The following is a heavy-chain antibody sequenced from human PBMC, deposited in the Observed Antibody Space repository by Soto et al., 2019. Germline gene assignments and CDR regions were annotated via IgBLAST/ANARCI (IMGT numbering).Heavy chain of an antibody. V-gene: IGHV1-8*01. CDR2: MNPNSGNT. CDR1: GYTFTSYD. CDR3: ARWRSGITGTPRRAFDI. Sequence: QVQLVQSGAEVKKPGASVKVSCKASGYTFTSYDINWVRQATGQGLEWMGWMNPNSGNTGYAQKFQGRVTMTRNTSISTAYMELSSLRSEDTAVYYCARWRSGITGTPRRAFDIWGQGTMVTGSS. J-gene: IGHJ3*02. D-gene: IGHD1-20*01.